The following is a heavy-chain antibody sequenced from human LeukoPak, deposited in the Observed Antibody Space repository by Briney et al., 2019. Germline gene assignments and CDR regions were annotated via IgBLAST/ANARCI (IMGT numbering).Heavy chain of an antibody. Sequence: GGSLRLSCAASGFPFSVYWMDWVRQAPGKGVEWVANINEDGSTKYYAASVKGRVSISRDNAKSSLYLKRSNLRAENTAVYDCSRSFDYLGQGALVTVSS. CDR1: GFPFSVYW. CDR2: INEDGSTK. CDR3: SRSFDY. J-gene: IGHJ4*02. V-gene: IGHV3-7*01.